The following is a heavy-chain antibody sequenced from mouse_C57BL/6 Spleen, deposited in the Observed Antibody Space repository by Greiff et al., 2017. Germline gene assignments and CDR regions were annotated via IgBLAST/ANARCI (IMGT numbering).Heavy chain of an antibody. J-gene: IGHJ2*01. CDR3: ARWGNYPSY. V-gene: IGHV1-82*01. CDR1: GYAFSSSW. D-gene: IGHD2-1*01. Sequence: QVQLKESGPELVKPGASVKISCKASGYAFSSSWMNWVKQRPGKGLEWIGRIYPGDGDTNYNGKFKGKATLTADKSSSTAYMQLSSLTSEDSAVYFCARWGNYPSYWGQGTTLTVSS. CDR2: IYPGDGDT.